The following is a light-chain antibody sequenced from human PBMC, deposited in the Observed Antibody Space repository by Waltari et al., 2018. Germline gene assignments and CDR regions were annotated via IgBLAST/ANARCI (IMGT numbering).Light chain of an antibody. V-gene: IGKV1-5*03. CDR1: QSVNSW. CDR2: KAS. J-gene: IGKJ1*01. Sequence: DIQMTQSPSTLSASIGDRVTITCRASQSVNSWLAWYQQKPGKAPKLLIYKASNLDSGVPSRFSGGVSGTEFTLTISSLQPDDFATYYCQQYNSYSLWTFGQGTKVEIK. CDR3: QQYNSYSLWT.